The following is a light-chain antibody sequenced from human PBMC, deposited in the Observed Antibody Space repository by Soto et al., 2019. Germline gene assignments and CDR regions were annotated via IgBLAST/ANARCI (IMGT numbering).Light chain of an antibody. CDR3: QQYGSSPWT. Sequence: EILLTQSPGTLSLSPGERATLSCRASQSVSSSYLAWYQQKPGQAPRLLIYGASSRDTGIPDRFSGSGSGTDFTLTISRLEPEDFTVYYCQQYGSSPWTFGQGTKVDIK. V-gene: IGKV3-20*01. CDR1: QSVSSSY. J-gene: IGKJ1*01. CDR2: GAS.